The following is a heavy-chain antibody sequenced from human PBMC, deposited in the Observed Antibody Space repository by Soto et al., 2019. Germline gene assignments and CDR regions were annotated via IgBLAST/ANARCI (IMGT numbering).Heavy chain of an antibody. J-gene: IGHJ4*02. Sequence: QVQLQQWGAGLLKPSETLSLTCAVYGGSFSGYYWSWIRQPPGKGLEWIGEINHSGSTNYNPSLKXXXTXXXXTSKNQFSLKLSSVTAADTAVYYCAGVHGARFDYWGQGTLVTVSS. CDR1: GGSFSGYY. V-gene: IGHV4-34*01. CDR2: INHSGST. D-gene: IGHD1-26*01. CDR3: AGVHGARFDY.